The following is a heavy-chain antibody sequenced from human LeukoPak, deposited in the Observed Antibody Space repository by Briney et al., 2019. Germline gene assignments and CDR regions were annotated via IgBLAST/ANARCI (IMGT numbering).Heavy chain of an antibody. J-gene: IGHJ4*02. CDR1: GYSFTNYG. V-gene: IGHV5-10-1*01. CDR3: ARQLDYYDKRDY. CDR2: IDPSDSYS. D-gene: IGHD3-22*01. Sequence: GESLKISCKGSGYSFTNYGISWVRQMPGKGREWMGRIDPSDSYSNYGPSFQGHVTISADRSISTAYLQWRSLKASDTAMYYCARQLDYYDKRDYWGQGNLVTVAS.